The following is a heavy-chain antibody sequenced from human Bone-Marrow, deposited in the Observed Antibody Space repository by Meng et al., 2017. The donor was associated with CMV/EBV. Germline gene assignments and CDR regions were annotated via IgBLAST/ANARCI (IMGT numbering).Heavy chain of an antibody. CDR1: GGTFSSYT. J-gene: IGHJ4*02. D-gene: IGHD2-2*02. CDR2: IIPILGIA. Sequence: SVKVSCKASGGTFSSYTISWVRQAPGQGLEWMGRIIPILGIANYAQKFQGRVTITADKSTSTAYMELSSLRSDDTAVYYCASDYCDTTTCYIWGQGTLVTVSS. CDR3: ASDYCDTTTCYI. V-gene: IGHV1-69*02.